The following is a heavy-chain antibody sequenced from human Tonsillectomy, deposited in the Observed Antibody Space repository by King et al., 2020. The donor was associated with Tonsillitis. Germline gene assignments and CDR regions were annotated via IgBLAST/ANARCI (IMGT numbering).Heavy chain of an antibody. V-gene: IGHV3-33*05. J-gene: IGHJ4*02. CDR1: GFTFSTYD. CDR3: ARDGRLDY. Sequence: VQLVESGGGVVQPGRSLRLSCAASGFTFSTYDMHWVRQAPGKGLEWVTFISYDGSNKYYGDSVKGRFTISRDNSKNTLYLQMNSLRAEDTAVYYCARDGRLDYWGQGTLVTVSS. CDR2: ISYDGSNK.